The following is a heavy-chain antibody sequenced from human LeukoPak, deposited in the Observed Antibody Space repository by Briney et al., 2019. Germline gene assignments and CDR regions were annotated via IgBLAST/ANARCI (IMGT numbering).Heavy chain of an antibody. D-gene: IGHD3-9*01. CDR1: GGSISSGDYY. CDR3: ARDGKSYDILAGYYPRRGMDV. CDR2: IYYSGST. J-gene: IGHJ6*02. Sequence: SQTLSLTCTVSGGSISSGDYYWSWIRQPPGKGLEWIGYIYYSGSTYYSPSLKSRVTISVDTSKNQFSLKLSSVTAADTAVYYCARDGKSYDILAGYYPRRGMDVWGQGTTVTVSS. V-gene: IGHV4-30-4*01.